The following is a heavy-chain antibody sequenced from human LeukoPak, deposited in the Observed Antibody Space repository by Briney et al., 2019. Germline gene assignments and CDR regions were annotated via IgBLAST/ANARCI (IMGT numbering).Heavy chain of an antibody. D-gene: IGHD6-19*01. CDR3: ASDSSGWFRPYYFDY. V-gene: IGHV4-39*01. Sequence: SETLSLTCTVSGGSISSGSYYWGWIRQPPGKGLEWIGSIYYSGSTYYNPSLKSRVSISVDTSKNQFSLKRSSVTAADTAVYYCASDSSGWFRPYYFDYWGQGTLVTVSS. CDR2: IYYSGST. CDR1: GGSISSGSYY. J-gene: IGHJ4*02.